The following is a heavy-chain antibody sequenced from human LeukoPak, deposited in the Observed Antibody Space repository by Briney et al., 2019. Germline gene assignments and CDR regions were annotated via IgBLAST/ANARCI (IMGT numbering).Heavy chain of an antibody. J-gene: IGHJ4*02. D-gene: IGHD3-9*01. Sequence: GGSLRLSCAASGFTASSNYMSWVRQAPGKGLEWVSLIYSDGNTYYADSVKGRFTISRDNSKNTLYLQMNNLRAEDTAVYYCTKDNDILTGSAFDYWGQGTLVTVSS. CDR2: IYSDGNT. CDR3: TKDNDILTGSAFDY. V-gene: IGHV3-53*01. CDR1: GFTASSNY.